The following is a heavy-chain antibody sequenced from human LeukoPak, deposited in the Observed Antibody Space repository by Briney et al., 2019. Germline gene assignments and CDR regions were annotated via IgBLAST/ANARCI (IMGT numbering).Heavy chain of an antibody. CDR3: ARPHSDGSASYYFDY. CDR2: INPSGGST. Sequence: ASVKVSCKASGYTFTSYYMHWVRQAPGQGLEWMGIINPSGGSTSYAQKFQGRVTMTRDTSTSTVYMELSSLRSEDTAVYYCARPHSDGSASYYFDYWGQGTLVTASS. V-gene: IGHV1-46*01. D-gene: IGHD3-22*01. J-gene: IGHJ4*02. CDR1: GYTFTSYY.